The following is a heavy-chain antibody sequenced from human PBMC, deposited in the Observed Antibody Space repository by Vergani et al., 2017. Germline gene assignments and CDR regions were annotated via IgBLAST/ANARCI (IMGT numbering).Heavy chain of an antibody. D-gene: IGHD3-10*01. CDR2: IYYSGST. CDR3: ARELSYYYGSGSDDYNPYYYEGMDV. Sequence: QVQLEESGPGLVKPSETLSLTCTVSGGSISSYYWSWIRQPPGKGLEWIGYIYYSGSTNYNHSLKSRVTILVDRSKSQLSLKLTSVTAGDTAVYFCARELSYYYGSGSDDYNPYYYEGMDVWGPGTTVTVSS. CDR1: GGSISSYY. V-gene: IGHV4-59*12. J-gene: IGHJ6*02.